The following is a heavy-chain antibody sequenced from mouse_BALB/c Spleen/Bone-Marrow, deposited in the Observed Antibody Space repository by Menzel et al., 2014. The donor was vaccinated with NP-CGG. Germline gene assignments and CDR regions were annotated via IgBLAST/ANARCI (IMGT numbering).Heavy chain of an antibody. CDR3: ARTITATSY. V-gene: IGHV1-77*01. CDR2: IYPGSDNT. J-gene: IGHJ3*01. CDR1: GYTFTDYY. Sequence: VHLVESGAELARPGASVKLSCKASGYTFTDYYINWMKQRTGQGLEWIGEIYPGSDNTYYNEKFKGKATLTADKSSSTTHMQLSSLTSEDSAVYFCARTITATSYWGQGTLVTVSA. D-gene: IGHD1-2*01.